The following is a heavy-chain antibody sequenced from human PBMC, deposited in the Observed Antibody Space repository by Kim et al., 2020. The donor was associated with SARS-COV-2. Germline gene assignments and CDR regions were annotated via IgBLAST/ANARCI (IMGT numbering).Heavy chain of an antibody. V-gene: IGHV4-4*02. CDR1: GGSISSSNW. CDR3: ARMWRIYPAAHPSARYFDWLSRYNWFDP. D-gene: IGHD3-9*01. Sequence: SETLSLTCAVSGGSISSSNWWSWVRQPPGTGLEWIGEIYHSGSTNYNPSLKSRVTISVDKSKNQFSLKLSSVTAADTAVYYCARMWRIYPAAHPSARYFDWLSRYNWFDPWGQGTLVTVSS. CDR2: IYHSGST. J-gene: IGHJ5*02.